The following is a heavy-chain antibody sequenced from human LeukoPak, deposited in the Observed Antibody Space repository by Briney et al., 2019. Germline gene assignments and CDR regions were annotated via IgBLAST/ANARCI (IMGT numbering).Heavy chain of an antibody. CDR1: GFTFSSYW. V-gene: IGHV3-7*01. Sequence: GGSLRLSCAASGFTFSSYWMSWVRQAPGRGSEWVANIKQDGSDKYYVDSVKGRFSISKDNAKNLLFLEMSSLRAEDTAVYYCAREYDFWRYLDYWGQGILVTVSS. J-gene: IGHJ4*02. CDR3: AREYDFWRYLDY. CDR2: IKQDGSDK. D-gene: IGHD3-3*01.